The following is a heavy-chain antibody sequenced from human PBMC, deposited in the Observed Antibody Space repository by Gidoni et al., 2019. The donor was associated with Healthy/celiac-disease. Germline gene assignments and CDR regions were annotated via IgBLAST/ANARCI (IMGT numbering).Heavy chain of an antibody. CDR3: AKDPYSRTLGGWFDP. CDR2: ISGSGGST. J-gene: IGHJ5*02. V-gene: IGHV3-23*01. Sequence: EVQLLESGGGLVQPGGSLRLSCAASGFTFSSYAMSWVRQAPGKGLEWVSAISGSGGSTYYADSVTGRFTISRDNSKNTLYLQMNSLRAEDTAVYYCAKDPYSRTLGGWFDPWGQGTLVTVSS. CDR1: GFTFSSYA. D-gene: IGHD1-26*01.